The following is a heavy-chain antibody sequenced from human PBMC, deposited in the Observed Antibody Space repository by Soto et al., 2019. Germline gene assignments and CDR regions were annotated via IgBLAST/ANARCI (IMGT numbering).Heavy chain of an antibody. D-gene: IGHD2-15*01. CDR2: INPSGGST. J-gene: IGHJ3*02. Sequence: ASVKVSCKASGYTFTSYYMHWVRQAPGQGLEWMGIINPSGGSTSYAQKFQGRVTMTRDTSTSTVYMELSSLRSEDTAVYYCARDLLGYCSSTSCRSSGYCSGGSCIVDDIWGQGTMVTVSS. CDR1: GYTFTSYY. V-gene: IGHV1-46*01. CDR3: ARDLLGYCSSTSCRSSGYCSGGSCIVDDI.